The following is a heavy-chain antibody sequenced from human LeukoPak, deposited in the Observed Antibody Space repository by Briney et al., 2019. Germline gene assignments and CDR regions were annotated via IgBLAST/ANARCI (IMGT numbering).Heavy chain of an antibody. CDR2: ISGSGGST. Sequence: GGSLRLSCAASGFTFSSYATSWVRQAPGKGLEWVSAISGSGGSTYYADSVKGRFTISRDNSKNTLYLQMDSLRPEDTAVYYCAPERGEWEQLFCYFDLWGRGTLVIV. J-gene: IGHJ2*01. D-gene: IGHD1/OR15-1a*01. V-gene: IGHV3-23*01. CDR3: APERGEWEQLFCYFDL. CDR1: GFTFSSYA.